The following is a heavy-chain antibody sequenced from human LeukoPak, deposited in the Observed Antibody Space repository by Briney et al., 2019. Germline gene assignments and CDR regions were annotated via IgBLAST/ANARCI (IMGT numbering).Heavy chain of an antibody. CDR2: IHTSGST. CDR3: AREDPGWYCSSTSCYGRAFDI. J-gene: IGHJ3*02. CDR1: GGSISSYY. V-gene: IGHV4-4*07. Sequence: SETLSLTCTVSGGSISSYYWSWIRQPAGKGLEWIGRIHTSGSTNYNPSLKSRVTMSVDTSKNQFSLKLSSVTAADTAVYYCAREDPGWYCSSTSCYGRAFDIWGQGTMVTVSS. D-gene: IGHD2-2*01.